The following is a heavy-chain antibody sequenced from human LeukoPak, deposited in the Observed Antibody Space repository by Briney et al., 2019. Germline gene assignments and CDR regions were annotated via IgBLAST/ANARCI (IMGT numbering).Heavy chain of an antibody. Sequence: SDTLSLTCTVSGGSISSSSYYWGWIRQPPGKGLEWIGSIYYSGSTYYNPSLKSRVTISVDTSKNQFSLKLSSVTAADTAVYYCARGGEYDFWSGYRNWFDPWGQGTLVTVSS. J-gene: IGHJ5*02. CDR3: ARGGEYDFWSGYRNWFDP. CDR1: GGSISSSSYY. V-gene: IGHV4-39*07. D-gene: IGHD3-3*01. CDR2: IYYSGST.